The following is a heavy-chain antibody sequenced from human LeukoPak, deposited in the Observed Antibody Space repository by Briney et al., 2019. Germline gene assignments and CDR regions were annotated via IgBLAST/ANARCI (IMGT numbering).Heavy chain of an antibody. CDR2: IYYSGST. CDR3: ARYYYYGSGPMDV. D-gene: IGHD3-10*01. CDR1: GGSISNKY. J-gene: IGHJ6*03. V-gene: IGHV4-59*01. Sequence: SETLSLTCTVSGGSISNKYWSWIRQPPGKGLEWIGYIYYSGSTNYNPSLKSRVTISVDTSKNQFSLKLSSVTAADTAVYYCARYYYYGSGPMDVWGKGTTVTISS.